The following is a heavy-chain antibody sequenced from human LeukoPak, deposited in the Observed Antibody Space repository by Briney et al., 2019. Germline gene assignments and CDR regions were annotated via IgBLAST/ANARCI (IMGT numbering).Heavy chain of an antibody. CDR2: ISYDGSNK. D-gene: IGHD4-17*01. CDR1: GFTFSSYV. J-gene: IGHJ5*02. V-gene: IGHV3-30*03. CDR3: ARSSGSVTTVSGMS. Sequence: PGGSLRLSCAASGFTFSSYVMNWVRQAPGKGLEWVAVISYDGSNKYYADSVKGRFTISRDNSKNTLYLQMNSLRAEDTAVYYCARSSGSVTTVSGMSWGQGTLVTVSS.